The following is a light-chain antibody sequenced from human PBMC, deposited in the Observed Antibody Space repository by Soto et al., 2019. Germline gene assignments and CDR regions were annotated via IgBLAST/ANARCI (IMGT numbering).Light chain of an antibody. CDR3: QQYNSAWT. J-gene: IGKJ1*01. CDR1: QSVSSW. V-gene: IGKV1-5*03. CDR2: TAS. Sequence: DIQMTQSPSTLSASVGDRVTITCRASQSVSSWLAWYQQKPGKAPNLLIYTASSLESGVPSRFSGSGSGTEFTLTISSLQPDDFATYYCQQYNSAWTFGQGTTVEIQ.